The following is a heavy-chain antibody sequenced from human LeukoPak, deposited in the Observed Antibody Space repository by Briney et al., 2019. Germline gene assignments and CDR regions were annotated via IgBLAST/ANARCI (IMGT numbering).Heavy chain of an antibody. CDR1: GGSISSYY. V-gene: IGHV4-59*01. D-gene: IGHD1-1*01. CDR3: ARGSTDSYYYFMDV. CDR2: IYYSGST. Sequence: PSETLSLTCIVSGGSISSYYWSWIRQPPGKVLERIGNIYYSGSTNYNPSLKSRVTISVDTSKNQFSLKLSSVTAADTAVYYCARGSTDSYYYFMDVWGKGTTVTISS. J-gene: IGHJ6*03.